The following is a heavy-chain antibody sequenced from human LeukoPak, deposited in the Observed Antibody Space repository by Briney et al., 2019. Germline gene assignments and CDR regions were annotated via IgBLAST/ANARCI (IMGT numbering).Heavy chain of an antibody. V-gene: IGHV4-34*01. J-gene: IGHJ4*02. Sequence: SETLSLTCAVHGASLSDPYWGWIRQSPEKGLEWIGEINNSGSTSYNPSLNSRVIMSVDKSKNQFSLRLSSVTAADTAVYYCARGRYGPRLGNWGQGTLVTVSS. CDR3: ARGRYGPRLGN. D-gene: IGHD3-16*01. CDR2: INNSGST. CDR1: GASLSDPY.